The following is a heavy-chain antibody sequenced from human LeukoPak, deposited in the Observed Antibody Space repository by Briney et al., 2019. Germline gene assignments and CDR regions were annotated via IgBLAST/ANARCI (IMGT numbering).Heavy chain of an antibody. CDR3: ARNPGTGTLDY. J-gene: IGHJ4*02. CDR1: GLTFSRYW. D-gene: IGHD6-13*01. Sequence: PGGSLRLSCAASGLTFSRYWMHWVRQAPGKGLMWVSRINSVGSSTTYADPVKGRFTISRDNAKNTLYLEMNSLRAEDTALYYCARNPGTGTLDYWGQGTLVTVSS. CDR2: INSVGSST. V-gene: IGHV3-74*03.